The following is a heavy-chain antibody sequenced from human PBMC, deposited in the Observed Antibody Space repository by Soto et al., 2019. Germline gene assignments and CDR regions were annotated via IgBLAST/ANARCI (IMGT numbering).Heavy chain of an antibody. Sequence: SETLSLTCAVSGYSISSGYYWGWIRQPPGKGLEWIGSIYHSGSTYYNPSLKSRVTISVDTSKNQFSLKLSSVTAADTAVYYCARGEYCTNGVCLYYFDYWGQGTLVTVSS. D-gene: IGHD2-8*01. CDR2: IYHSGST. CDR3: ARGEYCTNGVCLYYFDY. CDR1: GYSISSGYY. V-gene: IGHV4-38-2*01. J-gene: IGHJ4*02.